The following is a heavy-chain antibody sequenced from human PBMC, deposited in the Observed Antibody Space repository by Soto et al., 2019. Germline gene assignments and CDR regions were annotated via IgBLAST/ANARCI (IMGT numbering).Heavy chain of an antibody. V-gene: IGHV3-15*01. D-gene: IGHD3-16*02. Sequence: GWPLRLSCAASVLTFSNAWMTWVRQAPGKGLEWVVRIKSKPDGGTTEYAAPVKGRFTISRDDSKNTVYLQMNSLKTEDTGVYYCTTDFSFWGLGTLVTVSS. CDR3: TTDFSF. CDR2: IKSKPDGGTT. CDR1: VLTFSNAW. J-gene: IGHJ4*02.